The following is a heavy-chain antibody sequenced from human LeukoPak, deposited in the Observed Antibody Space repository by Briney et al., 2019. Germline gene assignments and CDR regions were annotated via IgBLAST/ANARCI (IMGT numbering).Heavy chain of an antibody. V-gene: IGHV3-30*02. CDR3: ARGGQINYYYMDV. Sequence: SGGSLRLSCAASGFTFSSDAMHWVRQPPGKGLEWVAFMRYDGNTQYYVDSVKGRFTISRDNSKNTLYLQMNSLRAEDTAVYYCARGGQINYYYMDVWGKGTKVTVSS. CDR1: GFTFSSDA. CDR2: MRYDGNTQ. J-gene: IGHJ6*03.